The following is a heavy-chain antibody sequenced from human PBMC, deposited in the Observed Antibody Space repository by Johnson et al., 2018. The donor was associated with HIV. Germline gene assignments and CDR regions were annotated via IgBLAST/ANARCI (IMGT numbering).Heavy chain of an antibody. J-gene: IGHJ3*02. Sequence: QVQLVESGGGLIQPGGSLRLSCAASGFTFSSYAMHWVRQAPGKGLEWVAVISYDGSNKYYADSVKGRFTISRDNSKNTLYLQMNSLRAEDTAVYYCARDKWELLGAFDIWGQGTMVTVSS. CDR3: ARDKWELLGAFDI. CDR2: ISYDGSNK. V-gene: IGHV3-30-3*01. CDR1: GFTFSSYA. D-gene: IGHD1-26*01.